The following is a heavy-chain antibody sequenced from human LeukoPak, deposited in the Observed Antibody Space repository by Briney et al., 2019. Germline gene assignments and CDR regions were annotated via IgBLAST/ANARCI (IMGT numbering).Heavy chain of an antibody. CDR2: IYHSGST. D-gene: IGHD5-18*01. CDR3: ARGRGYSYGYYYYYYGMDV. V-gene: IGHV4-4*02. CDR1: GXSISSSNW. Sequence: SETLSLTCAVSGXSISSSNWWSWVRQPPGKGLEWRGQIYHSGSTNYNPSLKSRVTISVDNSKNQFSLKLSSVTAADTAVYYCARGRGYSYGYYYYYYGMDVWGQGTTVTVSS. J-gene: IGHJ6*02.